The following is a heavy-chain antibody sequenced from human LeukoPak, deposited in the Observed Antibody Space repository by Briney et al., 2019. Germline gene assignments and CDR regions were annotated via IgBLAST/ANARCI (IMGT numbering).Heavy chain of an antibody. CDR1: GYSFTVYY. J-gene: IGHJ4*02. CDR2: INPNSGGT. D-gene: IGHD4-17*01. V-gene: IGHV1-2*02. CDR3: ASLYGDYVASDY. Sequence: GASVKVSCKASGYSFTVYYMHWVRQAPGQGLEWMGWINPNSGGTNYAQKFLGRVTMTRDMSISTAYMELSRLRSDDTAVYYCASLYGDYVASDYWGQGTLVTVSS.